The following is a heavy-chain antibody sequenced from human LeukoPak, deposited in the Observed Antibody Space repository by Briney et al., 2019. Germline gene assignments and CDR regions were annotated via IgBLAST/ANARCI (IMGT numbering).Heavy chain of an antibody. V-gene: IGHV4-4*09. CDR1: GVSISSYY. D-gene: IGHD3-10*02. J-gene: IGHJ4*02. CDR2: IYTSGST. Sequence: PSETLSLTCTVSGVSISSYYWSWIRQPPGKGLEWIGYIYTSGSTNHNPSLKSRVTISVDTSKNQFSLKLSSVTAADTAVYYCARHVSTSESENFDYWGQGTRVTVSS. CDR3: ARHVSTSESENFDY.